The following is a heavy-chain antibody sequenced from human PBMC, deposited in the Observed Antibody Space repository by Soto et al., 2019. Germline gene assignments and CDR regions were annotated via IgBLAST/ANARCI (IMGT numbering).Heavy chain of an antibody. CDR3: ARDLAVAGTDGYYYYGMDV. CDR1: GGSFSGYY. Sequence: SETLSLTCAVYGGSFSGYYWSWIRQPPGKGLEWIGEISHSGSTNYNPSLKSRVTISVDTSKNQFSLKLSSVTAADTAVYYCARDLAVAGTDGYYYYGMDVWGQGTTVTVSS. V-gene: IGHV4-34*01. D-gene: IGHD6-19*01. CDR2: ISHSGST. J-gene: IGHJ6*02.